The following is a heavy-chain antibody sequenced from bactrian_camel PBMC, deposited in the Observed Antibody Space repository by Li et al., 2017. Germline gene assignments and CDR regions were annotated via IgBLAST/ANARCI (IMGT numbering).Heavy chain of an antibody. D-gene: IGHD1*01. CDR1: EATKC. CDR2: RSIAGGST. Sequence: HVQLVESGGGSVQPGVSLRLSCAASEATKCMAWFRQAPGKEREGVVFRSIAGGSTWTDASVAGRFTFSKDNAKNTLYLQMDTLEPEDTAMYYCAVDLDCAGPWESSYHGQGTQVTVS. V-gene: IGHV3S1*01. J-gene: IGHJ4*01.